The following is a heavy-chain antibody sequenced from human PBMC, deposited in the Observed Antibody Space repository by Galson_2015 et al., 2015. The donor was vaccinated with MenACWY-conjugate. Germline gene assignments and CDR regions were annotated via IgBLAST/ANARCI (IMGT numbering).Heavy chain of an antibody. CDR2: IWPGDSRT. CDR1: GYNFSKYW. J-gene: IGHJ5*02. D-gene: IGHD2-8*02. V-gene: IGHV5-51*01. CDR3: ARHGLSAWSTWFDP. Sequence: QSGAEVKKPGESLTISCRGSGYNFSKYWIGWVRLMPGKGLEWMGLIWPGDSRTRYNPSFQGQVTMSADKSTSTAYLEWSSLKASDTAMYYCARHGLSAWSTWFDPWGQGTLVTVSS.